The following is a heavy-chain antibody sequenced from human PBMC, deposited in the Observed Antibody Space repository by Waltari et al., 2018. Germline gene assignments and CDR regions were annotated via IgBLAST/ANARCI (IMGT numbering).Heavy chain of an antibody. Sequence: EVQLVESGGGLVQPGGSLRLSCAASGFTFSSYAMSWVRQAPGKGLEWVSAISGSGGSTYYADSVKGRFTISRDNSKNTLYLQMNSLRAEDTAVYYCAKWGTTLRSRSGYYYMDVWGKGTTVAVSS. CDR1: GFTFSSYA. D-gene: IGHD3-16*01. J-gene: IGHJ6*03. V-gene: IGHV3-23*04. CDR3: AKWGTTLRSRSGYYYMDV. CDR2: ISGSGGST.